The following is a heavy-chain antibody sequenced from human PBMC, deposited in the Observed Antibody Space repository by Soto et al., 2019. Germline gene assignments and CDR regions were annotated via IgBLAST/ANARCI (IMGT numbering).Heavy chain of an antibody. CDR2: IWYDGSNK. Sequence: PGGSLRLSCAASGFTFSSYGMHWVRQAPGKGLEWVAVIWYDGSNKYYADSVKGRFTISRDNSKNTLYLQMNSLRAEDTAVYYCARDSRGGWYRVAFDIWGQGTMVTVSS. D-gene: IGHD6-19*01. V-gene: IGHV3-33*01. J-gene: IGHJ3*02. CDR1: GFTFSSYG. CDR3: ARDSRGGWYRVAFDI.